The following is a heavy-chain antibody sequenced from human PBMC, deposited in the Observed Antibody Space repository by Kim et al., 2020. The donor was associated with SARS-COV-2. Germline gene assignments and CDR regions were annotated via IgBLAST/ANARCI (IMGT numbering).Heavy chain of an antibody. Sequence: SETLSLTCTVSGGSISSYYWSWIRQPPGKGLEWIGYIYYSGSTNYNPSLKSRVTISVDTSKNQFSLKLSSVTAADTAVYYCARGQLVRYYYYYGMDVWGQGTTVTVS. CDR3: ARGQLVRYYYYYGMDV. CDR1: GGSISSYY. D-gene: IGHD6-6*01. J-gene: IGHJ6*02. CDR2: IYYSGST. V-gene: IGHV4-59*01.